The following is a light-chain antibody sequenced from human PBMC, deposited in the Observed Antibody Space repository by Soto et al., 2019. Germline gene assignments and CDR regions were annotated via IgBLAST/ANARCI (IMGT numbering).Light chain of an antibody. Sequence: EIGLTQSPCTLSSSPGERATLSCRASQSVSTNQLAWYQQKPGQAPRLLIYGASSRGTGIADRFSGSGSGTDFPLTISRLEHEDFAVYYCQYYYESSTFGRGTKVDIK. CDR3: QYYYESST. CDR2: GAS. V-gene: IGKV3-20*01. CDR1: QSVSTNQ. J-gene: IGKJ4*01.